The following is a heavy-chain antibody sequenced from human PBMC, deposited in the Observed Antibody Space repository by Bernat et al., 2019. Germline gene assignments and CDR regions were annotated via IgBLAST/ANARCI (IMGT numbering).Heavy chain of an antibody. Sequence: QVQLQESGPGLVKPSQTLSLTCTVSGGSISSGDYYWNWIRQHPGKGLEWTGYINYSGRTYYNPSLKSRVSISVDTSKNQFSLKLSSVTAADTAVYYCARVVKSSWHNDYWGQGTLVIVSS. D-gene: IGHD6-13*01. V-gene: IGHV4-31*03. J-gene: IGHJ4*02. CDR2: INYSGRT. CDR1: GGSISSGDYY. CDR3: ARVVKSSWHNDY.